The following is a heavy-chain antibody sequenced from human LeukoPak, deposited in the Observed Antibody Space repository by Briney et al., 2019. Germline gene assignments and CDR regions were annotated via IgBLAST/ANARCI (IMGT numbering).Heavy chain of an antibody. D-gene: IGHD1-14*01. Sequence: PSETLSLTCAVYGGSFSGYYWSWIRQPPGKGLEWIGEINHSGSTNYNPSLKSRVTISVDTSKNQFSLKLSSVTAADTAVYYSARRPPAPLWRAYYFDYWGQGTLVTVSS. CDR1: GGSFSGYY. CDR3: ARRPPAPLWRAYYFDY. V-gene: IGHV4-34*01. J-gene: IGHJ4*02. CDR2: INHSGST.